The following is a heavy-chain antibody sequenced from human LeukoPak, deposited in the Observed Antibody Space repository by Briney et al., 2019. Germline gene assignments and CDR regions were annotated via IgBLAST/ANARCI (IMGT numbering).Heavy chain of an antibody. J-gene: IGHJ3*02. D-gene: IGHD3-22*01. CDR3: ARDLLYYDSSGYPNPNDAFDI. CDR2: IYYSGST. V-gene: IGHV4-30-4*08. CDR1: GFTFSSYA. Sequence: LRLSCAASGFTFSSYAMSWVRQPPGKGLEWIGYIYYSGSTYYNPSLKSRVTISVDTSKNQFSLKLSSVTAADTAVYYCARDLLYYDSSGYPNPNDAFDIWGQGTMVTVSS.